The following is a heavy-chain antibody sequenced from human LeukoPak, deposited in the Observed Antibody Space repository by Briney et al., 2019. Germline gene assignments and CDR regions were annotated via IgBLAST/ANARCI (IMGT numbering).Heavy chain of an antibody. J-gene: IGHJ3*02. V-gene: IGHV3-48*02. Sequence: GGSLRLPCAASGFTFSSYSMNWVRQAPGKGLEWVSYISSSSSTIYYADSVKGRFTISRDNAKNSLYLQMNSLRDEDTAVYYCARDIPSGSYLGPDAFDIWGQGTMVTVSS. D-gene: IGHD1-26*01. CDR3: ARDIPSGSYLGPDAFDI. CDR1: GFTFSSYS. CDR2: ISSSSSTI.